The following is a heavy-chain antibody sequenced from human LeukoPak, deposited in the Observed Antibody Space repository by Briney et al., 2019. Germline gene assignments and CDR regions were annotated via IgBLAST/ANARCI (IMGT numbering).Heavy chain of an antibody. CDR1: GGSISSYY. Sequence: SETLSLTCTVSGGSISSYYWSWIRQPAGKGLEWIGRIYTSGSTNYNPSLKSRVTMSVDTSKNQFSLKLSSVTGADTAVYYCARGRWLQLGYYYMDVWGKGTTVTVSS. D-gene: IGHD5-24*01. CDR3: ARGRWLQLGYYYMDV. CDR2: IYTSGST. J-gene: IGHJ6*03. V-gene: IGHV4-4*07.